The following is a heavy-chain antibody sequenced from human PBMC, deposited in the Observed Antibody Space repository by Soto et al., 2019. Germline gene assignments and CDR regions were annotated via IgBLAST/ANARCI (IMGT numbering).Heavy chain of an antibody. J-gene: IGHJ4*02. CDR1: GYPFSYFW. V-gene: IGHV5-51*01. CDR2: IYPGDSDT. D-gene: IGHD6-13*01. CDR3: ATRGAAAGTFDY. Sequence: GESLKISCEGSGYPFSYFWIAWVRQMPGKGLEWMGIIYPGDSDTRYSPSFQGQVTISADKSISTAYLQWSSLKASDTAMYYCATRGAAAGTFDYWGQGTLVTVSS.